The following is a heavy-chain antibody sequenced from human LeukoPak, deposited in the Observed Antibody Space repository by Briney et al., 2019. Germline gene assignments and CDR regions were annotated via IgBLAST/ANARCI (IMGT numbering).Heavy chain of an antibody. CDR2: IRGSGGGT. J-gene: IGHJ4*02. CDR1: GFTFSSYA. CDR3: AKAGIGVVGYFDY. Sequence: GGSLGLSCAASGFTFSSYAMSWVRQAPGKGLEWVSAIRGSGGGTYYADSVKGRFTISRDNSKNTLYLQMNSLRDEDTALYYCAKAGIGVVGYFDYWGQGTLVTVSS. D-gene: IGHD6-19*01. V-gene: IGHV3-23*01.